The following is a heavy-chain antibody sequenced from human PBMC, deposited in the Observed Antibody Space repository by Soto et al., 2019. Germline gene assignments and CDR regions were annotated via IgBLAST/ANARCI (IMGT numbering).Heavy chain of an antibody. CDR3: ATCRGGYCYMSWDF. V-gene: IGHV1-18*04. CDR1: GNTFSTYG. CDR2: ISSDNGAR. Sequence: QIQLVQSAPEVKTPGASVKVSCRASGNTFSTYGFTWVRQAPGQGLEWVGWISSDNGARYYAQKFQGRVTLTTDSSTMTPYLELSSLRSYVSVVYYFATCRGGYCYMSWDFWGQGPLVTVAS. D-gene: IGHD2-21*01. J-gene: IGHJ4*02.